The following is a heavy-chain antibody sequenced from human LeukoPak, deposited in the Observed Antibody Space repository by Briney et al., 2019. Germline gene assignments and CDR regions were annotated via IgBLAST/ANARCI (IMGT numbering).Heavy chain of an antibody. J-gene: IGHJ4*02. CDR2: IIPIFGTA. D-gene: IGHD3-10*01. Sequence: ASVKVSCKASGGTSGSYAISGVRQPPGKGLEWMGGIIPIFGTANYAQKFQGRVTITTDESTSTAYMELSSLRSEDTAVYYCANGGGSGSYNYWGQGTLVTVSS. CDR1: GGTSGSYA. CDR3: ANGGGSGSYNY. V-gene: IGHV1-69*05.